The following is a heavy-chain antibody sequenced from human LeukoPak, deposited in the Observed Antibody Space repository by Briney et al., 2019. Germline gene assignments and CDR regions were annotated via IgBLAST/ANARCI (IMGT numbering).Heavy chain of an antibody. CDR3: ANWNGDDAFDI. CDR1: GYTFTSYD. V-gene: IGHV1-8*01. J-gene: IGHJ3*02. D-gene: IGHD1-1*01. Sequence: ASVKVSCKASGYTFTSYDINCVRQATGQWLERMGWMNPNSGNTGYAQKFQGRVTMTRKTSISTAYMELSSLRSEDTAVYYCANWNGDDAFDIWGQGTMVTVSS. CDR2: MNPNSGNT.